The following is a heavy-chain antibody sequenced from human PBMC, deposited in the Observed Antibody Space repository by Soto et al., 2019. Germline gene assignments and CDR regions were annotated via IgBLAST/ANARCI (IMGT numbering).Heavy chain of an antibody. Sequence: GSLRLSCAASGFTFSSYEMNWVRQAPGKGLEWVSYISSSGSTIYYADSVKGRFTISRDNAKNSLYLQMNSLRAEDTAVYYCARDHRGPGAYSNYVWFDPWGQGTLVTVSS. CDR2: ISSSGSTI. J-gene: IGHJ5*02. CDR1: GFTFSSYE. D-gene: IGHD4-4*01. V-gene: IGHV3-48*03. CDR3: ARDHRGPGAYSNYVWFDP.